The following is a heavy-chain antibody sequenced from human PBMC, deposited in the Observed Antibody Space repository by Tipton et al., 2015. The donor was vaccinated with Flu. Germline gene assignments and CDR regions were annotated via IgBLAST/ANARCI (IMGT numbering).Heavy chain of an antibody. J-gene: IGHJ5*02. CDR1: GYTFTGYY. Sequence: QSGAEVKKPGASVKVSCKASGYTFTGYYMHWVRQAPGQGLEWMGWINPNSGGTNYAQKFQGRVTMTRDTSISTAYMELSRLRSDDTAVYYCARDNVVVPAARGRWFDPWGQGTLVTVSS. V-gene: IGHV1-2*02. D-gene: IGHD2-2*01. CDR3: ARDNVVVPAARGRWFDP. CDR2: INPNSGGT.